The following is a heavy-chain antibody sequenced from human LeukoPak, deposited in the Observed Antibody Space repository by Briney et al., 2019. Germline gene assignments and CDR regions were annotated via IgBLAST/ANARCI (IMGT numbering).Heavy chain of an antibody. Sequence: PSETLSLTCSLSGGSISSSSYYWSWIRQPAGKGLEWIGRIDTSGNTNYKPSLKSRVTMSVDTSKNQFSLKLSSVTAADTAVYYCARVSSSWYQDWYFDLWGRGTLVTVSS. CDR1: GGSISSSSYY. CDR3: ARVSSSWYQDWYFDL. D-gene: IGHD6-13*01. J-gene: IGHJ2*01. CDR2: IDTSGNT. V-gene: IGHV4-61*02.